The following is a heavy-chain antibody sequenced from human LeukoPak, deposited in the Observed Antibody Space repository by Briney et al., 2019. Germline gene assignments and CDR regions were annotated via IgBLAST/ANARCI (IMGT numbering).Heavy chain of an antibody. J-gene: IGHJ4*02. CDR3: AKGVRGSGYSANVDY. CDR2: ISWNSGSI. D-gene: IGHD3-22*01. V-gene: IGHV3-9*03. CDR1: GFTFDDYA. Sequence: GRSLRLSCAASGFTFDDYAMHWVRQAPGKGLEWVSGISWNSGSIGYADSVKGRFTISRDNAKNSLYLQMNSLRTEDMALYYCAKGVRGSGYSANVDYWGQGTLVTVSS.